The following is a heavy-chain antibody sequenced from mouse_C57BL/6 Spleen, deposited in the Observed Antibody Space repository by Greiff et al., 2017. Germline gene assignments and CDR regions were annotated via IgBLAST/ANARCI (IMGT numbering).Heavy chain of an antibody. CDR2: IYPGNSDT. D-gene: IGHD1-1*01. Sequence: VQLQQSGTVLARPGASVKLSCQTSGYTFSRYSMHWGKQRPGKGLGWIGAIYPGNSDTSYNQKFKGKAQQTSGTSASTAYMELSSLTNEDSAVYYCTRDYGPYAMDYWGQGTSVTVSS. CDR1: GYTFSRYS. CDR3: TRDYGPYAMDY. J-gene: IGHJ4*01. V-gene: IGHV1-5*01.